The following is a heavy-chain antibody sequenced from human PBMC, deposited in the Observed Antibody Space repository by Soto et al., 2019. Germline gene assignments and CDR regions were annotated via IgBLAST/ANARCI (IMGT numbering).Heavy chain of an antibody. D-gene: IGHD1-26*01. CDR1: GYSFTSYW. CDR2: IYPGDSDT. J-gene: IGHJ6*02. V-gene: IGHV5-51*01. CDR3: ARGSGSYPYYYYGMDV. Sequence: GESLKISCKGSGYSFTSYWIGWVRQMPGKGLEWMGIIYPGDSDTRYSPSFQGQVTISADKSISTAYLQWSSPKASDTAMYYCARGSGSYPYYYYGMDVWGQGTTVTVSS.